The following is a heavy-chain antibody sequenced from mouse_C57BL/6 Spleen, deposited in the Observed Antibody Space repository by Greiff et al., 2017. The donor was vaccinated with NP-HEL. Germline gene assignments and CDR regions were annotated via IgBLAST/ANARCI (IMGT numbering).Heavy chain of an antibody. Sequence: VQLQQSGPVLVKPGASVKMSCKASGYTFTDYYMNWVKQSHGKSLEWIGVINPYNGGTSYNQKFKGKATLTVDKSSSTAYMELNSLTSEDSAVYYCTYYGYDGYFEVWGTGTTVTVSS. J-gene: IGHJ1*03. CDR2: INPYNGGT. V-gene: IGHV1-19*01. CDR1: GYTFTDYY. D-gene: IGHD2-9*01. CDR3: TYYGYDGYFEV.